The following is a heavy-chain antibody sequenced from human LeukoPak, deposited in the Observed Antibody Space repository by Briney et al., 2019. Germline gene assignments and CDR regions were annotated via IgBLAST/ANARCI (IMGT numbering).Heavy chain of an antibody. J-gene: IGHJ4*02. V-gene: IGHV3-7*01. CDR1: GFTFSSYW. D-gene: IGHD3-22*01. Sequence: PGGSLRLSCAASGFTFSSYWMSWVRQAPGKGLEWVANIKQDGSEKHYVDSVKGRFTISRDNAKNSLYLQMNSLRAEDTAVYYCARDLVVSYDSSDYYSSWGQGTLVTVSS. CDR3: ARDLVVSYDSSDYYSS. CDR2: IKQDGSEK.